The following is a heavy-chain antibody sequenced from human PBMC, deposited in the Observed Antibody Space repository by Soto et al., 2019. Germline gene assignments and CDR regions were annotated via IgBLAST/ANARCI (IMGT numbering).Heavy chain of an antibody. Sequence: GGSLRLSCATSGFTFSNYPMNWFRQAPGKGLEWVSGISAGGDSTYYADSVKGRFTIFRDNSKNSVYLQMNSLRAEDTAVYYCARRVWGQGTLVTVSS. V-gene: IGHV3-23*01. CDR1: GFTFSNYP. J-gene: IGHJ4*02. CDR3: ARRV. CDR2: ISAGGDST.